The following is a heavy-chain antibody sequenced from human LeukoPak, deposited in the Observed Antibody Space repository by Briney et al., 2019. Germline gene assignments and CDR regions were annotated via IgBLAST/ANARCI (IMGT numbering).Heavy chain of an antibody. CDR2: IVANGDTT. Sequence: GGSLRLSCAASGFTFSTYAMHWVRQAPGKGLEYVSSIVANGDTTYYADSVKGRFTISRDNSKNTLSLQMNSLRAEDAAVYYCVKFRGIQHYNYHMDVWGKGTTVTVSS. CDR3: VKFRGIQHYNYHMDV. J-gene: IGHJ6*03. CDR1: GFTFSTYA. D-gene: IGHD3-10*01. V-gene: IGHV3-64D*06.